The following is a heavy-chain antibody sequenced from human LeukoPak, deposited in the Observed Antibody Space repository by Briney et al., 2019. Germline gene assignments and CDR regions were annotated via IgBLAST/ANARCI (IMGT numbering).Heavy chain of an antibody. J-gene: IGHJ4*02. CDR3: ARSYGSGTYYNYFDY. CDR2: ISASGGNT. Sequence: GGSLRLSCAASGFTFSSYAMAWVRQAPGKGLGWVSAISASGGNTYYADSVKGRFTISRDNSKNTLYLQMNSLRGEDTAVYYCARSYGSGTYYNYFDYWGQGTLVTVSS. D-gene: IGHD3-10*01. V-gene: IGHV3-23*01. CDR1: GFTFSSYA.